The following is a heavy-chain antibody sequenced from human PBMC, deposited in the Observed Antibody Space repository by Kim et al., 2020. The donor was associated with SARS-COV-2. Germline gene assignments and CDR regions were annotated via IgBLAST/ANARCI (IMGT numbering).Heavy chain of an antibody. CDR2: IYSGGST. V-gene: IGHV3-66*02. J-gene: IGHJ4*02. CDR3: ARGVESSWYYSAY. D-gene: IGHD6-13*01. CDR1: GFTVSSNY. Sequence: GGSLRLSCAASGFTVSSNYMSWVRQAPGKGLEWVSVIYSGGSTYYADSVKGRFTISRDNSKNTLYLQMNSLRAEDTAVYYCARGVESSWYYSAYWGQGTLVTVSS.